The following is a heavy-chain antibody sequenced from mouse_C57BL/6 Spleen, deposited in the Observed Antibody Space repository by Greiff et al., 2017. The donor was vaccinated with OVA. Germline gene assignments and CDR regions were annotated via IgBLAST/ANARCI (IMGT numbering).Heavy chain of an antibody. CDR3: ARGDYHYYAMDY. Sequence: QVQLQQPGAELVMPGASVKLSCKASGYTFTSYWMHWVKQRPGQGLEWIGEIDPSDSYTNYNQKFKGKSTLTVDKSSSTAYMQLSSLTSEDSAVYYCARGDYHYYAMDYWGQGTSVTVSS. V-gene: IGHV1-69*01. CDR2: IDPSDSYT. CDR1: GYTFTSYW. D-gene: IGHD2-4*01. J-gene: IGHJ4*01.